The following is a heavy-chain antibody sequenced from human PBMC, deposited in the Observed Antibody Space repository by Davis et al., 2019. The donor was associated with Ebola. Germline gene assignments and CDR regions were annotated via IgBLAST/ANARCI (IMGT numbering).Heavy chain of an antibody. J-gene: IGHJ3*02. D-gene: IGHD1-20*01. V-gene: IGHV5-51*01. CDR3: ASLRRTITGMDDAFDI. CDR1: GNSFTSHW. CDR2: IYTGDSDT. Sequence: GESLKISCKDSGNSFTSHWIGWVRQMPGKGLEWMGIIYTGDSDTRYSPSFRGQVTISPDKSIKTAYLQWSSLKASDTAMYYCASLRRTITGMDDAFDIWGQGTMVTVS.